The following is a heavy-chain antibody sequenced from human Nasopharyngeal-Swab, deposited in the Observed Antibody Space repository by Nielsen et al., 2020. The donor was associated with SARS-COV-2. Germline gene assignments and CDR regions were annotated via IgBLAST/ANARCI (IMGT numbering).Heavy chain of an antibody. J-gene: IGHJ3*02. V-gene: IGHV3-23*01. CDR3: AKDLRVTTSAFGI. CDR1: GFTFSSYA. CDR2: ISGSGGST. D-gene: IGHD4-17*01. Sequence: GGSLRLSCAASGFTFSSYAMSWVRQAPGKGLEWVSAISGSGGSTYYADSVKGRFTISRDNSKNTLYLQMNSPRAEDTAVYYCAKDLRVTTSAFGIWGQGTMVTVSS.